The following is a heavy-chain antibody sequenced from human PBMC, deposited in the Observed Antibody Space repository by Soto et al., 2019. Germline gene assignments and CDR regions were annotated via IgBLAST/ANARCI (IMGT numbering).Heavy chain of an antibody. CDR3: AKDRGNGDTPNIYSYYGIEV. D-gene: IGHD4-17*01. CDR2: ISGGGGTI. J-gene: IGHJ6*02. Sequence: EGPLVESGGGLVQPGGSLRLSCAVSGLTFSAYGMSWVRQAPGKGLEWISFISGGGGTIYYADSVKGRFISSRDNSKNTLYLQMTSLSVDDTAVYYCAKDRGNGDTPNIYSYYGIEVWGQGTTVTVSS. V-gene: IGHV3-23*04. CDR1: GLTFSAYG.